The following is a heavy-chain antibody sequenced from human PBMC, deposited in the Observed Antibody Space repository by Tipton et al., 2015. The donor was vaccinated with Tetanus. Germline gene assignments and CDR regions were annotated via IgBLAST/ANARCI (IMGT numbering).Heavy chain of an antibody. D-gene: IGHD3-22*01. CDR2: IYYSGST. V-gene: IGHV4-59*08. CDR1: GGSISSYY. Sequence: TLSLTCTVSGGSISSYYWSWIRQPPGKGLEWIGYIYYSGSTNYNPSLKSRVTISVDTSKNQFSLKLSSVTAADTAVYYCARSNPTYYYDSSGYIYFDLWGRGTLVTVSS. CDR3: ARSNPTYYYDSSGYIYFDL. J-gene: IGHJ2*01.